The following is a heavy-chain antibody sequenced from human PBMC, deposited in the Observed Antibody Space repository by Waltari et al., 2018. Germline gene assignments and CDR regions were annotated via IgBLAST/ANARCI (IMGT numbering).Heavy chain of an antibody. Sequence: EVQLVQSGAEVKKPGATVKISCKASGYTFTAYYMHWVQQAPGKGLEWMGRVDPADDKTIYAEKFQGRVTINADTSTDTVYMELSSLRSEDTAVYYCARTTTFKSLDYWGQGTLVTVSS. J-gene: IGHJ4*02. D-gene: IGHD3-16*01. CDR3: ARTTTFKSLDY. CDR1: GYTFTAYY. V-gene: IGHV1-69-2*01. CDR2: VDPADDKT.